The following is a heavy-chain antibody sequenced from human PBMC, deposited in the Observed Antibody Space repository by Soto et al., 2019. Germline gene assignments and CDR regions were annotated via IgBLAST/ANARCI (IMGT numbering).Heavy chain of an antibody. CDR2: IYYSGST. CDR1: GGSISSSSYY. Sequence: SETLSLTCTVSGGSISSSSYYWGWIRQPPGKGLEWIGSIYYSGSTYYNPSLKSRVTISVDTSKNQFSLKLSSVTAADTAVYYCARHLYPPRYYYGSGRKGEFDCWGQGTLVTVSS. V-gene: IGHV4-39*01. J-gene: IGHJ4*02. CDR3: ARHLYPPRYYYGSGRKGEFDC. D-gene: IGHD3-10*01.